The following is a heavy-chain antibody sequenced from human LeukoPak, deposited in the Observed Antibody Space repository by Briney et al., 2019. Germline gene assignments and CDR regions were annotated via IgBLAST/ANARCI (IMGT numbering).Heavy chain of an antibody. V-gene: IGHV4-34*01. CDR3: ARGLSFFYDSSGYYLTPIYYFDY. CDR2: INHSGST. D-gene: IGHD3-22*01. J-gene: IGHJ4*02. CDR1: GGSFSGYY. Sequence: SETLSLTCAVYGGSFSGYYWSWIRQPPGKGLEWIGEINHSGSTNYNPSLKSRVTKSVDTSKNQFSLKLSSVTAADTAVYYCARGLSFFYDSSGYYLTPIYYFDYWGQGTLVTVSS.